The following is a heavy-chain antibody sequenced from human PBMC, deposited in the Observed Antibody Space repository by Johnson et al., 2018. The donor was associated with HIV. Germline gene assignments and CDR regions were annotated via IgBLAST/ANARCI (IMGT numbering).Heavy chain of an antibody. CDR2: IKQDGSEK. CDR3: GGDDTWGDAFDI. D-gene: IGHD1-26*01. V-gene: IGHV3-7*05. Sequence: VQLVESGGGLVQPGGSLRLSCAASGLTFSSYWMSWVRQAPGKGLEWVANIKQDGSEKYYVDSVKGRFTISKDNAKNSLYLQMNSLRAGDTAVYYCGGDDTWGDAFDIWGQGTMVTVSS. J-gene: IGHJ3*02. CDR1: GLTFSSYW.